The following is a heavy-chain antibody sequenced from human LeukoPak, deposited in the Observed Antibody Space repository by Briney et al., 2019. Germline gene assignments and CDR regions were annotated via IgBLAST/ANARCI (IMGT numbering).Heavy chain of an antibody. V-gene: IGHV3-74*01. D-gene: IGHD6-19*01. Sequence: GGPLRLSCAASGFTFSTYWMHWVRQAPGKGLVWVSLINSGGDDTRYADSVKGRFTISRDNAKNTLYLQMNSLRAEDTAVYYCARRIGYSSGHSAVYYFDYWGQGTLVTVSS. J-gene: IGHJ4*02. CDR3: ARRIGYSSGHSAVYYFDY. CDR1: GFTFSTYW. CDR2: INSGGDDT.